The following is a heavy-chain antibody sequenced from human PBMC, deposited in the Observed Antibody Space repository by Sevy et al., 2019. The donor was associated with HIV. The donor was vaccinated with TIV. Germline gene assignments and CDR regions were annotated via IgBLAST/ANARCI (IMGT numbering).Heavy chain of an antibody. CDR3: ARHQRITIFGVVIRDLADFDY. CDR1: GGSISSSSYY. D-gene: IGHD3-3*01. V-gene: IGHV4-39*01. CDR2: IYYSGST. J-gene: IGHJ4*02. Sequence: SETLSLTCTVSGGSISSSSYYWGWIRQPPGKGLEWIGSIYYSGSTYYNPSLKSRVTISVDTSKNQFSLKLSSVTAADTAVDYCARHQRITIFGVVIRDLADFDYWGQGTLVTVSS.